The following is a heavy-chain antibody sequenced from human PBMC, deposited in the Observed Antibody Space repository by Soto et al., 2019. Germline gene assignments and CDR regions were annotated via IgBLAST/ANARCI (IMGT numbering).Heavy chain of an antibody. CDR1: GFTFDTYA. Sequence: GGSLRLSCAASGFTFDTYALNWVRQAPGRGLEWVSAIGSSGSTYYADSVKGRFTISRDTPKKTLYLQMNSLRVEDTAKYYCAKGFRSLEWYSLAPFDCWGQGALVTVSS. V-gene: IGHV3-23*01. CDR3: AKGFRSLEWYSLAPFDC. D-gene: IGHD3-3*01. J-gene: IGHJ4*02. CDR2: IGSSGST.